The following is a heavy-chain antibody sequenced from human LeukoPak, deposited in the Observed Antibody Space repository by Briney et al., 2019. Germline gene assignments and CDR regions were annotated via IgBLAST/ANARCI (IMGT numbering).Heavy chain of an antibody. CDR1: GYTFTGSVWY. V-gene: IGHV1-2*02. CDR2: IHPNNGAT. CDR3: ARDGPAQMVDFDY. Sequence: GASVKVSCKASGYTFTGSVWYLYWLRQAPGQGLECVGWIHPNNGATLYAQKFQGRVAMTTDTSISTAYMELSRLRPDDTAMYYCARDGPAQMVDFDYWGQGTLVTVSS. D-gene: IGHD3-10*01. J-gene: IGHJ4*02.